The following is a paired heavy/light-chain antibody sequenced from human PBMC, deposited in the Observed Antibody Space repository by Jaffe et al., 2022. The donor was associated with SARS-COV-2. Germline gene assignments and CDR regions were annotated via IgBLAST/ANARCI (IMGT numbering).Light chain of an antibody. CDR3: QSADSSGTFVV. J-gene: IGLJ2*01. CDR1: ALPTQY. Sequence: SYELTQPPSVSVSPGQTAGITCSGDALPTQYTYWYQQKPGQAPLLVIYKDSERPSGIPERFSGSSSGTTVTLTINGVEAEDEADYHCQSADSSGTFVVFGGGTRLTVL. CDR2: KDS. V-gene: IGLV3-25*03.
Heavy chain of an antibody. D-gene: IGHD2-15*01. CDR3: AKGCSGNSCYSPFDS. Sequence: QVQLVESGGGVVQPGRSLRLSCTASGFTFSSHGMHWVRQAPGKGLEWVAVISSDGSNEFSVDSVKGRFTISRDNSKNTLYLQMNSLRVEDTAVYYCAKGCSGNSCYSPFDSWGQGILVTVSS. J-gene: IGHJ4*02. CDR1: GFTFSSHG. V-gene: IGHV3-30*18. CDR2: ISSDGSNE.